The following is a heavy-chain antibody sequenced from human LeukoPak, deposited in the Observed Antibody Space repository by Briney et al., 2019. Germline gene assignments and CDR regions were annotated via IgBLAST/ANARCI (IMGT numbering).Heavy chain of an antibody. D-gene: IGHD3-10*01. CDR2: INPSGGST. Sequence: GASVKVSCKASGYTFTRYYTNWVRQAPGQGLKWMGIINPSGGSTNYAQKFQGRVTMTRDTSTSTVYMEVSSLRSEDTAVYYCATSFRAVNWFDPWGQGTLVTVSS. CDR3: ATSFRAVNWFDP. J-gene: IGHJ5*02. V-gene: IGHV1-46*01. CDR1: GYTFTRYY.